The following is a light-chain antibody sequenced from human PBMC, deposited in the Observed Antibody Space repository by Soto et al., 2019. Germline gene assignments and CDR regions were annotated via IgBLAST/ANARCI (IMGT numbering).Light chain of an antibody. V-gene: IGKV1-17*01. Sequence: DIQMTQSPSTLSASVGDRFTITCRASQGIRNDLGWYQQKPGKAPKLLIYAASSLQSGVPSRFSGSGSGTEFTLTISSLQPDDSATYYCQQYNSYWTFGQGTKVDIK. CDR3: QQYNSYWT. J-gene: IGKJ1*01. CDR1: QGIRND. CDR2: AAS.